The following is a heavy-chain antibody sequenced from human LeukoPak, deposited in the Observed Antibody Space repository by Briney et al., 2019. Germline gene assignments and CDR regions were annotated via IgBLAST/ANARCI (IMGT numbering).Heavy chain of an antibody. CDR3: TTRSGDFWSGFVN. Sequence: ASVTVSYTVSGNSLSELSIQWVRQAPGKGLECMGGFDPEEAKMVYAQNFQGRVTMTEDTSTQTAYMELSGLTSDDTAVYYCTTRSGDFWSGFVNWGQGTLVTVSS. J-gene: IGHJ4*02. V-gene: IGHV1-24*01. CDR1: GNSLSELS. D-gene: IGHD3-3*01. CDR2: FDPEEAKM.